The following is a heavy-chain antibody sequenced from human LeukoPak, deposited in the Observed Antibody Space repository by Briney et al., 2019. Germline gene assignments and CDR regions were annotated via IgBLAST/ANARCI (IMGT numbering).Heavy chain of an antibody. J-gene: IGHJ4*02. D-gene: IGHD3-22*01. Sequence: PGGSLRLSCAASGLTFSSIWISGVPQPPGKGLKWWANIKQDGSQKYYVDSVRGRFTISRDNAKNSLYLQMNSLRAEDTAVYYCARDSYYYDSSGLAYWGQGTLVTVSS. CDR1: GLTFSSIW. V-gene: IGHV3-7*03. CDR3: ARDSYYYDSSGLAY. CDR2: IKQDGSQK.